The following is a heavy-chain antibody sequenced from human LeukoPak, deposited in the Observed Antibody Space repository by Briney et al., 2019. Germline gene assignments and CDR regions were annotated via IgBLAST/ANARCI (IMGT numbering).Heavy chain of an antibody. CDR2: ISYDGSNK. CDR1: GFTFSSYA. CDR3: ARWGPVDTAMAPNRFPYYYYYYGMDV. D-gene: IGHD5-18*01. V-gene: IGHV3-30-3*01. Sequence: GGSLRLSCAASGFTFSSYAMHWVRQAPGKGLEWVAVISYDGSNKYYADSVKGRFTISRDNSKNTLYLQMNSLRAEDTAVYYCARWGPVDTAMAPNRFPYYYYYYGMDVWGQGTTVTVSS. J-gene: IGHJ6*02.